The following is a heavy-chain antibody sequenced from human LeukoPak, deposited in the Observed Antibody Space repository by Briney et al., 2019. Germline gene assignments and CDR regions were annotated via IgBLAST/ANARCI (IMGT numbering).Heavy chain of an antibody. D-gene: IGHD6-13*01. J-gene: IGHJ5*02. Sequence: ASVKVSCKASGYTFTGYYMHWVRQAPGQGLEWMGWINPNSGGTNYAQKFQGRVTMTRDTSISTAYMELSRLRSDDTAVYYCARGLPGIAAAGTGDWFDPWGQGTLVTVSS. V-gene: IGHV1-2*02. CDR2: INPNSGGT. CDR1: GYTFTGYY. CDR3: ARGLPGIAAAGTGDWFDP.